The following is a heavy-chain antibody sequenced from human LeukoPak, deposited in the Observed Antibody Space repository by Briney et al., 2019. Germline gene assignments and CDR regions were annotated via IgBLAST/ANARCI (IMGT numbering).Heavy chain of an antibody. Sequence: PSETLSLTCTVSGGSISSYYWSWIRQPPGKGLEWIGHIYGSGSTNYNPSLKSRVTLSVDTSKNQFSLKLSSVTAADTAVYYCAKVRYMGNYWDYWGQGTLVTVSS. CDR2: IYGSGST. CDR3: AKVRYMGNYWDY. CDR1: GGSISSYY. D-gene: IGHD3-16*02. J-gene: IGHJ4*02. V-gene: IGHV4-59*01.